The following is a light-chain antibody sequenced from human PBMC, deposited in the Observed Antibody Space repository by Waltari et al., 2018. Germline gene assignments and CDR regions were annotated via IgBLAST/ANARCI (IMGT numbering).Light chain of an antibody. J-gene: IGLJ1*01. CDR1: DSDVGAYHF. V-gene: IGLV2-14*01. Sequence: QSALTQPASVSGSPGQSITISCSGTDSDVGAYHFVSWYQQHPCKAPHLIIYEVSNRPSGISNRFSASKSGNTASLTISGLQAEDEADYYCSSYTTSSAPGVFGTGTRVTVL. CDR3: SSYTTSSAPGV. CDR2: EVS.